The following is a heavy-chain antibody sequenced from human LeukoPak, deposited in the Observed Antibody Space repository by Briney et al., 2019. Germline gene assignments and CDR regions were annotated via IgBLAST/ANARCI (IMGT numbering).Heavy chain of an antibody. V-gene: IGHV4-61*02. J-gene: IGHJ4*02. CDR2: IYTSGST. Sequence: SETLSLTCTVSGNSISSGDNYWSWIRQPAGKGLEWIGRIYTSGSTNYNPSLKSRVTISGDTSKNQFSLRLSSVTAADTAVYYCARSIAAAGTDYWGQGTLVTVSS. CDR1: GNSISSGDNY. CDR3: ARSIAAAGTDY. D-gene: IGHD6-13*01.